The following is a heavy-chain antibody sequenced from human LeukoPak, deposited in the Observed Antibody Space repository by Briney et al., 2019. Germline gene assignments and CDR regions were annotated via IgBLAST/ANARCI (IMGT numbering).Heavy chain of an antibody. J-gene: IGHJ4*02. V-gene: IGHV4-4*09. CDR2: IYTSGST. D-gene: IGHD1-1*01. CDR3: ARQRDWNHVDY. CDR1: GGSISSYY. Sequence: SETLSLTCTVSGGSISSYYWSWIRQPPGKGLEWIGYIYTSGSTNYNPSLKSRVTISVDASKNQFSPKLSSVTAADTAVYYCARQRDWNHVDYWGQGTLVTVSS.